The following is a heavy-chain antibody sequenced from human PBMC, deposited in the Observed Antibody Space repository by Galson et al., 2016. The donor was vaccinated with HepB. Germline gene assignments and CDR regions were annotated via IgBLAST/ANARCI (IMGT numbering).Heavy chain of an antibody. CDR3: VRGQYYFDSTGSDY. D-gene: IGHD3-22*01. V-gene: IGHV4-34*01. J-gene: IGHJ4*02. Sequence: SETLSLTCAVSGGSFSGYYWTWIRQPPGKGLEWIGEIDHSGSTNYSPSLKNRLTMSIDTSKNQFSLRLTSATAADTAVYFCVRGQYYFDSTGSDYWGQGTLVTVSS. CDR2: IDHSGST. CDR1: GGSFSGYY.